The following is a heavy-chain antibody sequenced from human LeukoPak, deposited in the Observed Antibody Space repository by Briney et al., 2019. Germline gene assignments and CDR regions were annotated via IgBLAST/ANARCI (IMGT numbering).Heavy chain of an antibody. Sequence: SETLSLTCAVYGGSFSGYYWSWIRQSPGEGLQWITSMSYSGATYYNPSLQSRVTISVDTSKNQFSLKLYSVTAADTAVYYCARHCRAVLVVPVARGDYFDYLGQGTLVTVSS. CDR1: GGSFSGYY. V-gene: IGHV4-34*01. CDR3: ARHCRAVLVVPVARGDYFDY. J-gene: IGHJ4*02. D-gene: IGHD2-2*01. CDR2: MSYSGAT.